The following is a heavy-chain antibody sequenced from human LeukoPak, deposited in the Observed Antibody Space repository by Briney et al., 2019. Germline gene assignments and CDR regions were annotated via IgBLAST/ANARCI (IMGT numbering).Heavy chain of an antibody. Sequence: GGSLRLSCAASGFTFSIYGMSWVRRAPGKGLEWVSSMNGTGRSAYYADSVKGRFTISRDNAKNSLYLQMNSLRAEDTAVYYCARVGYYDFWSGTDYYYMDVWGKGTTVTVSS. V-gene: IGHV3-23*01. CDR1: GFTFSIYG. J-gene: IGHJ6*03. CDR3: ARVGYYDFWSGTDYYYMDV. D-gene: IGHD3-3*01. CDR2: MNGTGRSA.